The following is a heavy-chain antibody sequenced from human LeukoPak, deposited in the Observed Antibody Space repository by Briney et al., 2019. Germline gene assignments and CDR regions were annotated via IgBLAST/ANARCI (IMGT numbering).Heavy chain of an antibody. D-gene: IGHD6-19*01. J-gene: IGHJ5*02. Sequence: ASVKVSCKASGYTFTSYAMHWVRQAPGQRLEWMGWINAGNGNTKYSQKFQGRVTITRDTSASTAYMELSSLRSEDTAVYYCARSQWLVKDWFDPWGQGTLVTVSS. CDR1: GYTFTSYA. CDR3: ARSQWLVKDWFDP. CDR2: INAGNGNT. V-gene: IGHV1-3*01.